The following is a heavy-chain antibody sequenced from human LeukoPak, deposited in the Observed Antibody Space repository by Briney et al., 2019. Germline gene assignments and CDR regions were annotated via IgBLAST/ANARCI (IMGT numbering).Heavy chain of an antibody. J-gene: IGHJ3*02. CDR3: AREPTLELPHPDAFDI. D-gene: IGHD1-7*01. V-gene: IGHV7-4-1*02. CDR1: GYTFTSYA. Sequence: ASVKVSCKASGYTFTSYAMNWVRQAPGQGLEWMGWINTNTGNPTYAQGFTGRFVFSLDTSVSTAYLQISSLKAEDTAVYYCAREPTLELPHPDAFDIWGQGTMVTVSS. CDR2: INTNTGNP.